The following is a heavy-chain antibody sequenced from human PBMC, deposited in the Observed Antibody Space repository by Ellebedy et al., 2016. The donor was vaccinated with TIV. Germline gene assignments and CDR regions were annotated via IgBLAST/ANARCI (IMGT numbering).Heavy chain of an antibody. CDR2: INQGGSET. CDR3: ASAARGSGAYESF. CDR1: GFTFSDHN. V-gene: IGHV3-7*01. D-gene: IGHD5-12*01. Sequence: GESLKISCVASGFTFSDHNMDWVRQAPGKGLEWVATINQGGSETYYVDSVKGRFTISRDNSKNSLYLQMNSLRADDTALYYCASAARGSGAYESFWGQGTLVTVSS. J-gene: IGHJ4*02.